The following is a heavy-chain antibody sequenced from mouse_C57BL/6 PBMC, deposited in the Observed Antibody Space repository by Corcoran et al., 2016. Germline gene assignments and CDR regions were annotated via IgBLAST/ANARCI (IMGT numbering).Heavy chain of an antibody. J-gene: IGHJ4*01. V-gene: IGHV1-81*01. CDR2: IYPTSGTT. CDR3: ARRHPYAMDY. CDR1: GYTFTSYG. D-gene: IGHD6-1*01. Sequence: QVQLQQSGAELARPGASVKLSCKASGYTFTSYGISWVRQRSGQGLEWIGEIYPTSGTTHYNERFKGKAALTADKSSSTAYMELRSLTSEDSAVYFCARRHPYAMDYWGQGTSVTGSS.